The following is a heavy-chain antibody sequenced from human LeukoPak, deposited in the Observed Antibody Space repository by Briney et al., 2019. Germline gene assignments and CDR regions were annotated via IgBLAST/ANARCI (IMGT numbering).Heavy chain of an antibody. V-gene: IGHV3-23*01. Sequence: PGGSLRLSCAASGFTFSSYAMSWVRQAPGKGLEWVSAISGSGGSTYYADSVKGRFTISRDNSKNTLYLQMNSLRAEDTAVYYCAKVRSKWELLPLDAFDIWGQGTMVTVSS. D-gene: IGHD1-26*01. CDR2: ISGSGGST. J-gene: IGHJ3*02. CDR3: AKVRSKWELLPLDAFDI. CDR1: GFTFSSYA.